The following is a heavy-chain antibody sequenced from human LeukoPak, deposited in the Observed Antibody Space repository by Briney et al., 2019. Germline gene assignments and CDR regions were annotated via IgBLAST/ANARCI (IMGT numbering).Heavy chain of an antibody. CDR2: ISSSGSTI. V-gene: IGHV3-11*01. Sequence: GGSLRLSCAASGFTFSDYYMSWIRQAPGKGLEWVSYISSSGSTIYYADSVKGRFTISRDNAKNSLYLQMNSLRAEDTAVYYCARDHPHYYDSSGYYPLGYWGQGTLVTVSS. J-gene: IGHJ4*02. D-gene: IGHD3-22*01. CDR1: GFTFSDYY. CDR3: ARDHPHYYDSSGYYPLGY.